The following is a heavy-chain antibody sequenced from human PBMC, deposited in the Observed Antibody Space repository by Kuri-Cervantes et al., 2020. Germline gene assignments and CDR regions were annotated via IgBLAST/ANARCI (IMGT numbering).Heavy chain of an antibody. Sequence: GGSLRLSCAASGFTFSNYAMSWVRQAPGKELEWVSAITDSGDHTFHADSVRGRFTISRDNSKNTLYLQMNSLRAEDTAVYYCAGHSSSGYWGQGTLVTVSS. CDR2: ITDSGDHT. CDR1: GFTFSNYA. J-gene: IGHJ4*02. CDR3: AGHSSSGY. D-gene: IGHD6-6*01. V-gene: IGHV3-23*01.